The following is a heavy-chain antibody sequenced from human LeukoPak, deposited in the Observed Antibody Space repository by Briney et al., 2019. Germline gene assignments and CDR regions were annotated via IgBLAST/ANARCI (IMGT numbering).Heavy chain of an antibody. CDR3: ARSHSSSALYFDY. V-gene: IGHV3-64*01. CDR2: ISSNGGST. CDR1: GFTFSSYA. J-gene: IGHJ4*02. Sequence: GGSLGLSCAASGFTFSSYAMHWVRQAPGKGLEYVSAISSNGGSTYYANSVKGRFTISRDNSKNTLYLQMGSLRAEDMAVYYCARSHSSSALYFDYWGQGTLVTVSS. D-gene: IGHD6-6*01.